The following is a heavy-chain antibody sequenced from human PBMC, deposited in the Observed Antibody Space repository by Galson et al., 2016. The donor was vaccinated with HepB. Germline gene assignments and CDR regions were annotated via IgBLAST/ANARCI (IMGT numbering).Heavy chain of an antibody. CDR2: IYSGGST. V-gene: IGHV3-53*01. CDR1: GFTVSSNY. D-gene: IGHD2-2*01. Sequence: SLRLSCAASGFTVSSNYMSWVRQAPGKGLEWVSVIYSGGSTYYADSVKGQVTISADKSISTAYLQWNSLKASDTAMYYCARLISFLRPALSSYYFDYWGQGTRVAVSS. J-gene: IGHJ4*02. CDR3: ARLISFLRPALSSYYFDY.